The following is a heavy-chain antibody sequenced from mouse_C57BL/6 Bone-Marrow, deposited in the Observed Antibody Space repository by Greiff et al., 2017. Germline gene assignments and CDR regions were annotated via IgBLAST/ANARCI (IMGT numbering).Heavy chain of an antibody. Sequence: QVQLQQPGAELVKPGASVKLSCKASGYTFTSYWMHWVKQRPGQGLEWIGMIHPNSGSTNYNEKFKSKATLTVDKSSSTAYMQLSSLTSEDSAVYYSARKSDYYGSRFDYWGQGTTLTVSS. CDR3: ARKSDYYGSRFDY. V-gene: IGHV1-64*01. CDR2: IHPNSGST. D-gene: IGHD1-1*01. J-gene: IGHJ2*01. CDR1: GYTFTSYW.